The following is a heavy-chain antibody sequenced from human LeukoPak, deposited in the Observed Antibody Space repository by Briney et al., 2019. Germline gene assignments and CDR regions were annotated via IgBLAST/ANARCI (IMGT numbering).Heavy chain of an antibody. V-gene: IGHV1-3*01. CDR2: INAGNGNT. Sequence: ASMKVSCKASGYTFTSYAMHWVRQAPGQRLEWMGWINAGNGNTKYSQKFQGRVTITGDTSATTAYMELSSLRSEDTAVYYCARGSNVKALNYWGQGTLVTVSS. D-gene: IGHD4/OR15-4a*01. J-gene: IGHJ4*02. CDR3: ARGSNVKALNY. CDR1: GYTFTSYA.